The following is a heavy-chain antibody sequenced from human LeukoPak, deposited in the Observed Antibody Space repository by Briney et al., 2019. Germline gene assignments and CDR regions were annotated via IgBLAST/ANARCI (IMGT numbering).Heavy chain of an antibody. V-gene: IGHV1-3*01. CDR1: GYTFTSYA. CDR2: INAGNGNT. Sequence: GASVKVSCKASGYTFTSYAMHWVRQAPGQRLEWMGWINAGNGNTEYSQKFQGRITITRDTSASTAYMELSSLRSEDTAVYYCARDQEGYQLLYPMSDWGQGTLVTVSS. J-gene: IGHJ4*02. D-gene: IGHD2-2*02. CDR3: ARDQEGYQLLYPMSD.